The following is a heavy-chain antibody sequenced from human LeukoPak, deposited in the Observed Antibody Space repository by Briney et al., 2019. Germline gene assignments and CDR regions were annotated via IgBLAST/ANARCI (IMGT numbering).Heavy chain of an antibody. CDR3: ARGNRFLEGEKAS. Sequence: GGSLRLSCAASGFTFSSYSMNWVRQAPGKGLEWVSSISSSSSYIYYADSVKGRFTISRDNAKNSRYLQMNSLRAEDRAVYYCARGNRFLEGEKASGGQGPLVPVSS. V-gene: IGHV3-21*01. CDR1: GFTFSSYS. J-gene: IGHJ4*02. CDR2: ISSSSSYI. D-gene: IGHD3-3*01.